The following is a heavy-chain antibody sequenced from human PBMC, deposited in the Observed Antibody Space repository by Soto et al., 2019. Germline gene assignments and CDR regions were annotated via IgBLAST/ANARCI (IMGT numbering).Heavy chain of an antibody. CDR2: IYYSGST. Sequence: SETLCLTCTVSGGSVSGGSDYWSWIRQPPGKGLEWIGNIYYSGSTNSNPSLKSRVTISVDTSNNQLSLKLRSVTAADTAVYYCARHDGFSSGWIFDYWGHGTLVTVSS. V-gene: IGHV4-61*01. J-gene: IGHJ4*01. CDR3: ARHDGFSSGWIFDY. CDR1: GGSVSGGSDY. D-gene: IGHD6-19*01.